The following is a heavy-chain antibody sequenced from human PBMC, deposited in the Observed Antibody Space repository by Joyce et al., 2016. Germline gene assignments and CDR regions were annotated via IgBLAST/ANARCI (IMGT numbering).Heavy chain of an antibody. V-gene: IGHV3-33*01. J-gene: IGHJ4*02. Sequence: QVQLVESGGGVVQPGRSLRLSCAASGFTFSSYGMHWVRQAPVKGLEWVAVIWYDGINKYYADSVKGRFTISRDNSKNTLYLQLNSLRAEDTAVYFCAREGEYGAYETFDYWGQGTLVTVSS. D-gene: IGHD5-12*01. CDR3: AREGEYGAYETFDY. CDR2: IWYDGINK. CDR1: GFTFSSYG.